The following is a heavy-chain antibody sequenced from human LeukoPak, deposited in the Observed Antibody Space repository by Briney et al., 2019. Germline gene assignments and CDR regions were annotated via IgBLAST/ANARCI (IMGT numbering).Heavy chain of an antibody. Sequence: ASVKVSCKASGYTFTSYGISWVRQAPGQGLEWMGWISAYNGNTNYAQKLQGRVTMSTDTSTSTAYMELRSLRSDDTAVYYCASDPYCSSTSCYGLKIWGQGTMVTVSS. J-gene: IGHJ3*02. CDR1: GYTFTSYG. D-gene: IGHD2-2*01. CDR3: ASDPYCSSTSCYGLKI. V-gene: IGHV1-18*01. CDR2: ISAYNGNT.